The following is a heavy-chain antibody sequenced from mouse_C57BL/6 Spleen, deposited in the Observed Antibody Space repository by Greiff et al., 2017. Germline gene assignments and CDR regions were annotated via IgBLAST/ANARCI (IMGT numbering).Heavy chain of an antibody. V-gene: IGHV1-82*01. D-gene: IGHD6-1*01. J-gene: IGHJ3*01. CDR2: IYPGDGDT. CDR3: ARGNSLWFAY. CDR1: GYAFSSSW. Sequence: VQLQQSGPELVKPGASVKISCKASGYAFSSSWMNWVKQRPGKGLEWIGRIYPGDGDTNYNGKFKGKATLTADKSSSTAYMQRSSLTSEDSAVYFCARGNSLWFAYWGQGTLVTVSA.